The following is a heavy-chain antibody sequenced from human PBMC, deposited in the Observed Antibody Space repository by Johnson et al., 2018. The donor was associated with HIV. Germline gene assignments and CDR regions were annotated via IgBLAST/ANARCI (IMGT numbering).Heavy chain of an antibody. Sequence: MLLVESGGGVVQPGGSLRLSCAASGFTVSRNYMTWVRQSPGKGLEWVSVIYSGGSTYHADSVKGRVTISRDNSKNTVYLQMNSLRAEDTAVYYCARGYILTGYSGAFDMWGQGTMVTVSS. CDR2: IYSGGST. D-gene: IGHD3-9*01. V-gene: IGHV3-66*01. CDR1: GFTVSRNY. J-gene: IGHJ3*02. CDR3: ARGYILTGYSGAFDM.